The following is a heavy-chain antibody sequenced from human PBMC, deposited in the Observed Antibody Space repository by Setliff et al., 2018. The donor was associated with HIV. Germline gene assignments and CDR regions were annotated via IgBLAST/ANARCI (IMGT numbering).Heavy chain of an antibody. J-gene: IGHJ4*02. V-gene: IGHV3-21*01. CDR3: ARDLSPGITAPLDY. Sequence: ETLSLTCAVSGFIFSSYNINWVRQAPGKGLEWVSSISGSSTYIYYADSVKGRFTIPRGNAKNSLYLQMNSLRAEDTAVYYCARDLSPGITAPLDYWGQGTLVTVSS. D-gene: IGHD6-13*01. CDR2: ISGSSTYI. CDR1: GFIFSSYN.